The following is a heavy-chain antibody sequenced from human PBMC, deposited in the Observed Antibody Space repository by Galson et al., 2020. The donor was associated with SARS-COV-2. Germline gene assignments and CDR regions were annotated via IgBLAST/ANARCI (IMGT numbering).Heavy chain of an antibody. CDR1: GFTFNNYA. CDR3: AKGPPEDPVAITFGGVIVIGAFDI. CDR2: ISGSGGST. D-gene: IGHD3-16*02. J-gene: IGHJ3*02. V-gene: IGHV3-23*01. Sequence: GESLKISCAASGFTFNNYAMHWVRQAPGKGLEWVSAISGSGGSTYYADSVKGRFTISRDNSKNTLYLQMNSLRAEDTAVYYCAKGPPEDPVAITFGGVIVIGAFDIWGQGTMVTVSS.